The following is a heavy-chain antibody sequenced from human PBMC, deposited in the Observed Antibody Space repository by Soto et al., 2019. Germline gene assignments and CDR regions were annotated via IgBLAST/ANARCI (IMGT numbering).Heavy chain of an antibody. CDR3: AASITTVTYSKAKFDY. CDR1: GFTFTSSA. J-gene: IGHJ4*02. Sequence: SVKVSCKASGFTFTSSAVQWVRQARGQRLEWIGWIVVGSGNTNYAQKFQERVTITRDMSTSTAYMELSSLRSEDTAVYYCAASITTVTYSKAKFDYWGQGTLVTVSS. V-gene: IGHV1-58*01. CDR2: IVVGSGNT. D-gene: IGHD4-17*01.